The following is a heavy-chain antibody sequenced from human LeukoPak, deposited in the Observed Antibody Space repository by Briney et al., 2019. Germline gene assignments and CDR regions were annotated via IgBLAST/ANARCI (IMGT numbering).Heavy chain of an antibody. D-gene: IGHD2-8*01. V-gene: IGHV1-2*02. CDR3: ARSPRARLYLFDY. CDR1: GYTFTGYY. CDR2: INPNSGGT. Sequence: ASVKVSCKACGYTFTGYYMHWVRQAPGQGLEWMGWINPNSGGTNYAQKFQGRVTMTRDTSISTAYMELSRLRSDDTAVYYCARSPRARLYLFDYWGQGTLVTVSS. J-gene: IGHJ4*02.